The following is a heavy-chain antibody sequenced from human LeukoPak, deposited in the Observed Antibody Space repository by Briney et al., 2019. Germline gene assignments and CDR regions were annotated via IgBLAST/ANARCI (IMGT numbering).Heavy chain of an antibody. J-gene: IGHJ6*02. Sequence: SETLSLTCTVSGGSISSYYWSWIRQPPGKGLEWIGYLYYSGSTNYNPYLKSRVTISVDTSKSQFSLKLSSVTAADTAVYYCARDRPIRYCSSTSCYGTDYYYYYGMDVWGQGTTVTVSS. V-gene: IGHV4-59*01. CDR1: GGSISSYY. D-gene: IGHD2-2*01. CDR3: ARDRPIRYCSSTSCYGTDYYYYYGMDV. CDR2: LYYSGST.